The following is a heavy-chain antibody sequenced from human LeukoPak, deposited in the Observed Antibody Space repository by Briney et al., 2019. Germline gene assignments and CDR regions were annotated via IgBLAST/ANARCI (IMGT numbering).Heavy chain of an antibody. CDR1: GGSISSYY. J-gene: IGHJ5*02. V-gene: IGHV4-38-2*02. Sequence: PSETLSLTCTVSGGSISSYYWGWIRQPPGKGLEWIGSIYHSGSTYYNPSLKSRVTISVDTSKNQFSLKLSSVTAADTPVYYCARDSPQWLVRDTWFYPWGEGTLVTVSS. CDR3: ARDSPQWLVRDTWFYP. D-gene: IGHD6-19*01. CDR2: IYHSGST.